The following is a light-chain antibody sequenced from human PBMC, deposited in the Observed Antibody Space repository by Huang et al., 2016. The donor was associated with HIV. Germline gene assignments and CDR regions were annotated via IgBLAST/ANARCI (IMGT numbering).Light chain of an antibody. J-gene: IGKJ1*01. V-gene: IGKV1-9*01. CDR2: AAS. Sequence: IQLTQSPSSLSASVGDRVTITCRASLDIKTYFAWFHQRPGRAPKFLIFAASFLESGVPARFSGSGSGTEFTLTINGLQPEDFGTYYCQQVDSYPRTFGQGTNVDVK. CDR1: LDIKTY. CDR3: QQVDSYPRT.